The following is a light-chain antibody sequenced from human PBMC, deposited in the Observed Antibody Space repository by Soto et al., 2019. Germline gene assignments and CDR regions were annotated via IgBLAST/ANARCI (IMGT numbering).Light chain of an antibody. J-gene: IGLJ3*02. CDR3: AAWDDALNGRV. V-gene: IGLV1-44*01. CDR2: RDN. Sequence: QSVLTQPPSASGTPGQTVTISCSGSRSDIGTNAVNWFQQLPGAAPKLLIYRDNQRPSGVPDRFSGSKSGTSASLAISGLQPEDEADYYCAAWDDALNGRVFGGGTKLTVL. CDR1: RSDIGTNA.